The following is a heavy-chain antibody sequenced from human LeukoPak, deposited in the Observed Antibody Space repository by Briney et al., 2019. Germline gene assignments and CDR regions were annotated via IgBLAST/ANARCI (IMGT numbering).Heavy chain of an antibody. CDR3: AREGSGMVRGAPDP. Sequence: ASVKVSCKASGYTFTSYGISWVRQAPGQGLEWMGIINPSGGSTSYAQKFQGRVTMTRDMSTSTVYMELSSLRSEDTAVYYCAREGSGMVRGAPDPWGQGTLVTVSS. CDR1: GYTFTSYG. D-gene: IGHD3-10*01. J-gene: IGHJ5*02. V-gene: IGHV1-46*01. CDR2: INPSGGST.